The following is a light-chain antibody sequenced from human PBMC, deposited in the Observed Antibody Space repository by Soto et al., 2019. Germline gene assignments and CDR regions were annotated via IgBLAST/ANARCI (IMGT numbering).Light chain of an antibody. CDR3: GTWDSRLRVVV. CDR1: SSNIGNNY. CDR2: DNN. Sequence: QAVVTQPPSVSAAPRQKVTISCSGSSSNIGNNYVSWYHRVPGTAPKLLIYDNNERPSGIPDRFSGSKSGTSATLDITGLQTGDEGDYYCGTWDSRLRVVVFGGGTKVIVL. V-gene: IGLV1-51*01. J-gene: IGLJ2*01.